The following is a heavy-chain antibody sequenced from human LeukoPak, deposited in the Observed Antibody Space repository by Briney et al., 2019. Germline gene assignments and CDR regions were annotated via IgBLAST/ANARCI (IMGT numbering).Heavy chain of an antibody. Sequence: GRSLRLSCSASGFTFSFYAMGWVRQAPGKGLEYVSAISSNGGNTYYADSVKGRFTISRDNSKNTLYLQMNSLRADGTAVYYCVKGFPHYYDSSGFGAFDVWGQGTIVTVSS. CDR3: VKGFPHYYDSSGFGAFDV. J-gene: IGHJ3*01. V-gene: IGHV3-64D*09. D-gene: IGHD3-22*01. CDR2: ISSNGGNT. CDR1: GFTFSFYA.